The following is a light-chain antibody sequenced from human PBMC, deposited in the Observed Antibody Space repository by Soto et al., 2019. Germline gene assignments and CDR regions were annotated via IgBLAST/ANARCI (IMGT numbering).Light chain of an antibody. CDR2: DAS. CDR1: SSDVGGYNY. CDR3: CSYAGSYFYV. Sequence: QSALTQPRSVSGSPGQSVTISCTGTSSDVGGYNYVSWYQQHPGKAPKLMIYDASKRPSGVPDRFSGSKSGNTASLTISGLQAEDEADYYCCSYAGSYFYVFGTGTKVTVL. J-gene: IGLJ1*01. V-gene: IGLV2-11*01.